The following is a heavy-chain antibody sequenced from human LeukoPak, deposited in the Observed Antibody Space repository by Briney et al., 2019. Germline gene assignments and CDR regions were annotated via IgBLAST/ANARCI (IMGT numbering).Heavy chain of an antibody. J-gene: IGHJ3*02. D-gene: IGHD4-17*01. CDR2: IIPIFGTA. V-gene: IGHV1-69*05. CDR1: GGTFSSYA. CDR3: ARPTEVINGDYDAFDI. Sequence: SVKVSCKASGGTFSSYAISWVRQAPGQGLEWMGRIIPIFGTANYAQKFQGRVTITTDESTSTAYMELSSLRSEDTAVYYCARPTEVINGDYDAFDIWGQGTMVTVSS.